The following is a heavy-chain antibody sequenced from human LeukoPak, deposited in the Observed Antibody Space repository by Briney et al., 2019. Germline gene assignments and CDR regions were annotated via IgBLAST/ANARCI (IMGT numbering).Heavy chain of an antibody. J-gene: IGHJ4*02. V-gene: IGHV3-21*01. D-gene: IGHD6-6*01. CDR3: ASGPLISYNSSTYPPFDY. Sequence: GGSLRLSCAASGFPFSSFWMSWVRQAPGKGLEWVSSISPSGSYIYYSDSMKGRFTISRDNAKNSLHLQMNSLRAEDTAVYYCASGPLISYNSSTYPPFDYWGQGTLLTVSS. CDR1: GFPFSSFW. CDR2: ISPSGSYI.